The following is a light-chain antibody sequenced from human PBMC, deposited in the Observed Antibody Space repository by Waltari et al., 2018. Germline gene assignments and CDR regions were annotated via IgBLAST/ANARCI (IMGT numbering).Light chain of an antibody. V-gene: IGKV2-30*02. CDR3: MQGTHWNT. J-gene: IGKJ2*01. CDR1: QSLVHSDGNTY. Sequence: DVVMTQSPLSLPVTLGQPASIPCRSSQSLVHSDGNTYLSWFQQRPGQSPRRLIYKVSNRDSGVPDRFSGSGSGTDFTLKISRVEAEDVGVYYCMQGTHWNTFGQGTKLEI. CDR2: KVS.